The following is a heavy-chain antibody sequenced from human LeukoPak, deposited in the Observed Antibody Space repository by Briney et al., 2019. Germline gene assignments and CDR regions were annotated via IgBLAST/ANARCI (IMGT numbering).Heavy chain of an antibody. CDR1: GFTFSNYV. CDR2: LYSDGNT. CDR3: ARGVEPLAANTLAY. V-gene: IGHV3-53*01. Sequence: GGSLRLSCAASGFTFSNYVLSWVRQAPGKGLEWVSVLYSDGNTKYADSVQGRFTISRDNSKNTLYLEMNSLSPDDTAVYYCARGVEPLAANTLAYWGQGTLVTVSS. D-gene: IGHD1-14*01. J-gene: IGHJ4*02.